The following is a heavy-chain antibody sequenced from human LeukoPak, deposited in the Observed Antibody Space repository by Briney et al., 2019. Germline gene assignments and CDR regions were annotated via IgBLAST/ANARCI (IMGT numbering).Heavy chain of an antibody. J-gene: IGHJ4*02. V-gene: IGHV3-23*01. CDR3: ARDYAGGWQHFAS. D-gene: IGHD6-19*01. CDR2: ISGSGG. CDR1: GFTFTNYA. Sequence: GGSLRFSCVAAGFTFTNYAMSWVRQAPGKGLEWVSSISGSGGAYADSVKGRFTISRDNSKNTLYLQMNSLRAEDTAVYYCARDYAGGWQHFASRGQRALVTVSS.